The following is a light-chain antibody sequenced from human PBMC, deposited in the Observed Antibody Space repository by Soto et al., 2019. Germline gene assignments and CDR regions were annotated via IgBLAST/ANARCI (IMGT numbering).Light chain of an antibody. CDR1: HRLNTY. CDR3: QQYFSYPYT. J-gene: IGKJ2*01. Sequence: AIRMTQSPSSLSASTGDRVTITCRASHRLNTYLAWYQQKPGTAPKLLIYGVSSLQTGVPSRFSGSGSGTAFTLIISSLQSEDFATYYCQQYFSYPYTFGQGTKVEIK. V-gene: IGKV1-8*01. CDR2: GVS.